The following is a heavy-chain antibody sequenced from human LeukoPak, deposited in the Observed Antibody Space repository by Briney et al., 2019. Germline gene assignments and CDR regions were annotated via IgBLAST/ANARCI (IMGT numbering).Heavy chain of an antibody. D-gene: IGHD3-10*01. V-gene: IGHV4-34*01. CDR2: INHSGST. J-gene: IGHJ4*02. Sequence: SETLSLTCAVYGGSFSGYYWSWIRQPPGKGLEWIGEINHSGSTNYNPSLKSRVTISVDTSKNQFSLKLSSVTAADTAVYYCARGRRTAMVRGVMDYWGQGTLVTVSS. CDR3: ARGRRTAMVRGVMDY. CDR1: GGSFSGYY.